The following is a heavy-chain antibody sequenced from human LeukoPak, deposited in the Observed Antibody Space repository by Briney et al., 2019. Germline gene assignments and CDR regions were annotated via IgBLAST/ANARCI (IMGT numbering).Heavy chain of an antibody. CDR2: ISRSGSVI. J-gene: IGHJ6*04. CDR1: GFSFSSNE. V-gene: IGHV3-48*03. D-gene: IGHD3-10*02. Sequence: GGSLRLSCAASGFSFSSNEMNWVRQAPGKGLEWISYISRSGSVIYYAESVKGRFTISRDNAKNSLYLQMNSLRAEDTAVYYCAELGITMIGGVWGKGTTVTISS. CDR3: AELGITMIGGV.